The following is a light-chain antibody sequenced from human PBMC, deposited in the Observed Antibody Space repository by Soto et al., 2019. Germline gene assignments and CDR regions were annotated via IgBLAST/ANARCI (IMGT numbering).Light chain of an antibody. CDR1: QSVSSY. CDR2: DAS. CDR3: QQRSNWIT. J-gene: IGKJ5*01. Sequence: EIVLTQSPATLSLSPGERATLSCRASQSVSSYLAWYQQKPGQAPRLLIYDASNRATGIPVRFSGSGSGTDFTLTISSLEPEDFAVYYCQQRSNWITFGQGTRLESK. V-gene: IGKV3-11*01.